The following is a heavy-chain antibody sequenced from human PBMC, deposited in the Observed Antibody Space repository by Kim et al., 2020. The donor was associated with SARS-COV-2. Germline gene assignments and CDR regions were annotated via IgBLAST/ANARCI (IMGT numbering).Heavy chain of an antibody. D-gene: IGHD6-13*01. Sequence: GGSLRLSCSASGFTFSSYDIHWDRQARVKGLEGGSAMGTAGDPYYPGSVKARFTISRENAKNSLYLQMNSLRAGDTAVYYCARGGYSSSWSLGHYYYGMDDWGKGPRSPTPQ. CDR1: GFTFSSYD. V-gene: IGHV3-13*05. CDR2: MGTAGDP. J-gene: IGHJ6*01. CDR3: ARGGYSSSWSLGHYYYGMDD.